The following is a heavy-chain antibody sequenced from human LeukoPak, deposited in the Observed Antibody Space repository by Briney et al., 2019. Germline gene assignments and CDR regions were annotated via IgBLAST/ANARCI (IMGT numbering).Heavy chain of an antibody. CDR1: GGSVSSGSCF. CDR3: ARDVPSSLGMGV. D-gene: IGHD2-2*01. V-gene: IGHV4-61*01. CDR2: IYYSGST. Sequence: PSETLSLTCTVSGGSVSSGSCFWSWIRQPPGKGLEWIGYIYYSGSTNYNPSLKSRVTMSVDTSKNQFSLKLSSVTAADTAVYYCARDVPSSLGMGVWGQGTTVTVSS. J-gene: IGHJ6*02.